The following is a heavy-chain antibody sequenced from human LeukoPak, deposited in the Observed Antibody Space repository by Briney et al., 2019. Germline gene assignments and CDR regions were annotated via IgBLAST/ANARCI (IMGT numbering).Heavy chain of an antibody. CDR2: ISAYNGNT. D-gene: IGHD2-2*01. V-gene: IGHV1-18*01. CDR1: GYTFTSYG. Sequence: GASVKVSCKASGYTFTSYGISWVRQAPGQGLEWMGWISAYNGNTNYAQKLQGRVTMTTDTSTSTAYMELRSLRSDDTAVYYCARLSIVVVPAAIDVWGKGTTVTVSS. CDR3: ARLSIVVVPAAIDV. J-gene: IGHJ6*04.